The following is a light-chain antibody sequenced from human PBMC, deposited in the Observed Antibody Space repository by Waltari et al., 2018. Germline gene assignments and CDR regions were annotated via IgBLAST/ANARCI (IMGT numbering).Light chain of an antibody. CDR2: LGS. CDR3: MQSLQSLWT. V-gene: IGKV2-28*01. CDR1: QSLLHRNGNND. Sequence: DIVVTQSPLPLPVTPGAPASISCSSSQSLLHRNGNNDLDWYLQKPGQSQQLLIYLGSNRASGVPDRFSGSGSGTDFTLRISRVEAEDVGVYYCMQSLQSLWTFGPGTKVEIK. J-gene: IGKJ1*01.